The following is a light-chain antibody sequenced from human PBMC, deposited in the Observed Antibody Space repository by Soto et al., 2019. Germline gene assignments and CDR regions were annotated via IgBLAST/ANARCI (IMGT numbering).Light chain of an antibody. CDR2: EVS. Sequence: QSALTQPPSASGSPGQSVTISCTGTSSDVGGYNYVSWYQQHPGKAPKLMIYEVSKRPSGVPDRFSGSKSGNPASLTVSGLQAEDEADYYCSSYAGSNNVFGTGTKVTVL. CDR3: SSYAGSNNV. J-gene: IGLJ1*01. CDR1: SSDVGGYNY. V-gene: IGLV2-8*01.